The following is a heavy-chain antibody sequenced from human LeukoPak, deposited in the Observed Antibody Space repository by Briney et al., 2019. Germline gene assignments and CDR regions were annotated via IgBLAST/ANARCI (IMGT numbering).Heavy chain of an antibody. V-gene: IGHV3-23*01. CDR2: ISGSGGST. D-gene: IGHD3-16*02. J-gene: IGHJ4*02. CDR1: GFTFSSYA. Sequence: TGGSLRLSCAASGFTFSSYAMSWVRQAPGKGLEWVSAISGSGGSTYYADSVKGRFTISRDNSKNTLYLQMNSLRAEDTAVYYCAKGPAFGGVIVLFDYWGQGTLVTVSS. CDR3: AKGPAFGGVIVLFDY.